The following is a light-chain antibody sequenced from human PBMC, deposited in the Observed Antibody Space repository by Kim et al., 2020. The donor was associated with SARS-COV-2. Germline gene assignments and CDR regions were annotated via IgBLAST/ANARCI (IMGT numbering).Light chain of an antibody. V-gene: IGKV1-5*03. J-gene: IGKJ4*01. CDR1: QSVSNW. CDR2: KAS. Sequence: SPSVGDTVTITCRASQSVSNWLAWYQQKPGKAPKLLIYKASTLEPGVSSRFSGSGSGTDFTLTIGSLQPDDSGTYYCQQYNAFPLTFGGGTKLEIK. CDR3: QQYNAFPLT.